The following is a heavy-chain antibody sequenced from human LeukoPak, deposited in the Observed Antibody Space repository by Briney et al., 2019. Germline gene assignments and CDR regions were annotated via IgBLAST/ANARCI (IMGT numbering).Heavy chain of an antibody. CDR1: GFSFSNYA. Sequence: GGSLRLSCAASGFSFSNYAMRWVRQAPGKGLEWVSSITGGGDATFYADSVKGRFTISRDNSMNTLYLQMSSLRAEEAAGYYCTKGESQPKYYSDGWGQGVLVTVSS. V-gene: IGHV3-23*01. CDR2: ITGGGDAT. J-gene: IGHJ4*02. CDR3: TKGESQPKYYSDG. D-gene: IGHD2-2*01.